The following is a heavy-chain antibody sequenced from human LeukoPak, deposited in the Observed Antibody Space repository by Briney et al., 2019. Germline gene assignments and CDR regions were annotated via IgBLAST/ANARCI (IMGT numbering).Heavy chain of an antibody. CDR2: IYYSGST. CDR3: ARGASEQWLVRDFDY. J-gene: IGHJ4*02. Sequence: SETLSLTCTVSGGSISSYYWSWIRQPPGKGLEWIGYIYYSGSTNYNPSLKSRVTISVDTSKNQCSLKLSSVTAADTAVYYCARGASEQWLVRDFDYWGQGTLVTVSS. V-gene: IGHV4-59*12. D-gene: IGHD6-19*01. CDR1: GGSISSYY.